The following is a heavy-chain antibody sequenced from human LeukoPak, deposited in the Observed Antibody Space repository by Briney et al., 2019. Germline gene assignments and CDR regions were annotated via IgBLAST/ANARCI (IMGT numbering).Heavy chain of an antibody. J-gene: IGHJ4*02. CDR2: INHSGST. Sequence: SETLSLTCAVYGGSFSGYYWSWIRQPPGKGLEWIGEINHSGSTNYNPSLKSRVTISVDTSKNQFSLKLSSVTAADTAVYYCARVPGGMVATSGFDYWGQGTLDTVSS. D-gene: IGHD5-12*01. CDR3: ARVPGGMVATSGFDY. V-gene: IGHV4-34*01. CDR1: GGSFSGYY.